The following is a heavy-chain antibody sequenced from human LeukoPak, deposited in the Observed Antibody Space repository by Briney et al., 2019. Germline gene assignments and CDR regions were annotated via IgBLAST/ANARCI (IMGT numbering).Heavy chain of an antibody. CDR1: GHSFTRYW. CDR3: ARQRGGSRYYYYYYGMDV. CDR2: LYPCDSDT. D-gene: IGHD3-10*01. Sequence: GESLKLSCKGSGHSFTRYWIGWARHMPGKGLEWMGILYPCDSDTRYSPSFQGQVNLAADKSIITAYLQRSSLKALDTAMYYCARQRGGSRYYYYYYGMDVWGKGTTVTVSS. V-gene: IGHV5-51*01. J-gene: IGHJ6*04.